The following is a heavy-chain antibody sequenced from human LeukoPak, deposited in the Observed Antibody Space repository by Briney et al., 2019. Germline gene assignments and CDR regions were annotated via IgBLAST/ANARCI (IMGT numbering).Heavy chain of an antibody. D-gene: IGHD3-16*01. Sequence: GGSLRLSCAASGFKFDAYPMSWVRHAPGRGLEWVSSISDSGGSTHYAESVRGRFSLSRDNFEKTLHLQMNRLRAEDTAVYYCAKGKINHDGAFDIWGQGTRVIVAS. V-gene: IGHV3-23*01. CDR2: ISDSGGST. J-gene: IGHJ3*02. CDR3: AKGKINHDGAFDI. CDR1: GFKFDAYP.